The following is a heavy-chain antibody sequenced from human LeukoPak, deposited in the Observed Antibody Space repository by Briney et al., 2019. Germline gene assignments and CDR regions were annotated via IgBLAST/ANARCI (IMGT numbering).Heavy chain of an antibody. Sequence: GGSLRLSCAASGITFSSYSMNWVRQAPGKGLEWVSSINDNSHYIYYADSVKGRFTTSRDNAKNSLYLQMNSLRAEDTAVYYCVTGPWPPGPVEDYWGQGTLVTVSS. V-gene: IGHV3-21*01. J-gene: IGHJ4*02. D-gene: IGHD1-14*01. CDR3: VTGPWPPGPVEDY. CDR1: GITFSSYS. CDR2: INDNSHYI.